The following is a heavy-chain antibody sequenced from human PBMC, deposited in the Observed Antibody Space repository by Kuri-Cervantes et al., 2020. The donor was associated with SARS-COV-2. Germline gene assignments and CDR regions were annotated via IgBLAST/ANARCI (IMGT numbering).Heavy chain of an antibody. CDR2: INSDGSST. CDR1: GFTFSSYW. D-gene: IGHD5-18*01. V-gene: IGHV3-74*01. Sequence: GESLKISCAASGFTFSSYWMHWVRQAPGKGLVWVSRINSDGSSTSYADSVKGRFTISRDNAKNSLYLQMNSLRAEDTAVYYCASLNVDTAMAPVSDYYYMDVWGKGTTVTVSS. J-gene: IGHJ6*03. CDR3: ASLNVDTAMAPVSDYYYMDV.